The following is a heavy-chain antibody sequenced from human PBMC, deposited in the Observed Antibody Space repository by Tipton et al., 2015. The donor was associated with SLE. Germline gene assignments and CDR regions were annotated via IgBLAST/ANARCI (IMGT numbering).Heavy chain of an antibody. CDR1: GFTFSDYY. CDR3: AKEIPYNDFDI. J-gene: IGHJ3*02. D-gene: IGHD1-14*01. CDR2: ISSSGSTI. Sequence: GSLRLSCAASGFTFSDYYMSWIRQAPGKGLEWVSYISSSGSTIYYADSVKGRFTISRDNAKNSLYLQMNSLRAEDTAVYYCAKEIPYNDFDIWGQGTMVTVSS. V-gene: IGHV3-11*01.